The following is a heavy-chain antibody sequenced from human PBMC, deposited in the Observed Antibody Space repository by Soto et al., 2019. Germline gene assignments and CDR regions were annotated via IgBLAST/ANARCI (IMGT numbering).Heavy chain of an antibody. CDR1: GFTFSSYS. D-gene: IGHD6-13*01. CDR2: ISSSSSYI. V-gene: IGHV3-21*01. J-gene: IGHJ4*02. Sequence: GSLRLSCAASGFTFSSYSMNWVRQAPGKGLEWVSSISSSSSYIYYADSVKGRFTISRDNAKNSLYLQMNSLRAEDTAVYYCARSTIHPMYSSRGAYDYWGQGTLVTVS. CDR3: ARSTIHPMYSSRGAYDY.